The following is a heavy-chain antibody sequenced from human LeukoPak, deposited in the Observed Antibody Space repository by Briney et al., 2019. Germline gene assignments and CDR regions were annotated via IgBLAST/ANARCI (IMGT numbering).Heavy chain of an antibody. D-gene: IGHD4-11*01. J-gene: IGHJ4*02. V-gene: IGHV4-30-2*03. CDR3: AMGKFRGLQYYFDY. CDR2: IYHSGST. CDR1: GGSISSGGYS. Sequence: ASETLSLTCAVSGGSISSGGYSWSWIRQPPGKGLEWIGYIYHSGSTYYNPSLKSRVTVSVDTSKNQVSLKLNSVTAADTAVYYCAMGKFRGLQYYFDYWGQGTLVTVSS.